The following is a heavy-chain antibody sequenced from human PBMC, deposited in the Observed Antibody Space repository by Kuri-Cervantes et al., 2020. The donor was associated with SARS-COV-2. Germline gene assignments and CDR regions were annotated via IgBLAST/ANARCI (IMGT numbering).Heavy chain of an antibody. V-gene: IGHV7-4-1*02. J-gene: IGHJ4*02. CDR2: INTKTGDR. D-gene: IGHD1-26*01. CDR3: ARGPLKWELLDN. CDR1: GYTFTTFT. Sequence: ASVKVSCKASGYTFTTFTNTWVRQAPGQGREWMGWINTKTGDRTYARDFTGRFVFFLDTSVNEAYLQINNLTAEDTALYYCARGPLKWELLDNWGQGTLVTVSS.